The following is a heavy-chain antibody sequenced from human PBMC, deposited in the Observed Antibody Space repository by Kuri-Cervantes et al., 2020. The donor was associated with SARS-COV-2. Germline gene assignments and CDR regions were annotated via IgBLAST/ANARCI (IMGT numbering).Heavy chain of an antibody. CDR3: AREVVVVPAASYLDN. Sequence: LRLSCSVSGGSINSGQYYWSWVRQPPGKGLEWIGYISYRGYTHYNPSLKSRASISLDASKNQFSLQLASVTAADTAVFFCAREVVVVPAASYLDNWGQGTLVTVSS. V-gene: IGHV4-30-4*01. J-gene: IGHJ4*02. CDR2: ISYRGYT. CDR1: GGSINSGQYY. D-gene: IGHD2-21*01.